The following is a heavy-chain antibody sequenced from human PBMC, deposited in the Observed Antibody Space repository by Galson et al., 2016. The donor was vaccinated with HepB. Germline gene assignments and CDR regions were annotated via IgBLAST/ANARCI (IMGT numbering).Heavy chain of an antibody. V-gene: IGHV3-7*01. Sequence: SLRLSCAASGFTFSSNWMGWVRQSPGKGLEWVGNIKPDGSEKYYVDSVKGRFTISRDNAKNSLFLQMNSLRAEDTAVYYCAKDSSSALWGRGSLVTVSS. CDR3: AKDSSSAL. CDR1: GFTFSSNW. CDR2: IKPDGSEK. D-gene: IGHD6-6*01. J-gene: IGHJ2*01.